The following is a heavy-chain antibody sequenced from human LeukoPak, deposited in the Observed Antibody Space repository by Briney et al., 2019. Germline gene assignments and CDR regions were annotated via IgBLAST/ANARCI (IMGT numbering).Heavy chain of an antibody. CDR3: ARVVGGSYYYGSGTYFDY. V-gene: IGHV3-7*01. D-gene: IGHD3-10*01. Sequence: GGSLRLSCAASGFTFSSYWMSWVRQAPGKGLEWVANIKQDGSEKYYVDSVKGRFTISRDNAKNSLYLQMNSLRAEDTAVHYCARVVGGSYYYGSGTYFDYWGQGTLVTVSS. CDR2: IKQDGSEK. CDR1: GFTFSSYW. J-gene: IGHJ4*02.